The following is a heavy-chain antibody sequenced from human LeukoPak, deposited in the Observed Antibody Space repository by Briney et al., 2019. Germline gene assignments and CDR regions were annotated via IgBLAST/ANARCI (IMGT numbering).Heavy chain of an antibody. CDR1: GFTLSSYW. V-gene: IGHV3-74*01. Sequence: PGGSLRLSCAASGFTLSSYWMYWVRQAPGKGLEYVSRINNDGGGTTYADSVKGRFTISRDNAKSTVYLQMNSLRPEDTAMFYCARGGLDHAFDLWGQGTMVSVSS. D-gene: IGHD3/OR15-3a*01. J-gene: IGHJ3*01. CDR2: INNDGGGT. CDR3: ARGGLDHAFDL.